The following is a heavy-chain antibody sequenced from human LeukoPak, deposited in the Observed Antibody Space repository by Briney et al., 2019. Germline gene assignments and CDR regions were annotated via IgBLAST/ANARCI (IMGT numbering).Heavy chain of an antibody. CDR1: GGSISSYY. Sequence: PSATLFLTCTVAGGSISSYYWSLIRKPPGKVLELIGYISYSGSTNYNPSLKSRVTISVDKSKNQFSLKLSSVTAADTAVYYCARGRGNYCSGSYYYYYYYMDVWRKGTTVSVSS. J-gene: IGHJ6*03. CDR3: ARGRGNYCSGSYYYYYYYMDV. CDR2: ISYSGST. D-gene: IGHD3-10*01. V-gene: IGHV4-59*12.